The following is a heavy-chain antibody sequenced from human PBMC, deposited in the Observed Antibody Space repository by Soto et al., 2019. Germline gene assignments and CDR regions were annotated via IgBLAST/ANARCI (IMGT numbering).Heavy chain of an antibody. CDR1: GYTFTDYD. Sequence: QVQLVQSGAEVKTPGASVKVSCKASGYTFTDYDINWVRQDPGQGLEWVGRMNPSSGKTDYAQNFQARVTMTRDTSISTAYLELSNLGYEDTAVFYCSTWGRDGWYTGFFWGQGTLVTVAS. V-gene: IGHV1-8*01. J-gene: IGHJ4*02. CDR2: MNPSSGKT. D-gene: IGHD6-19*01. CDR3: STWGRDGWYTGFF.